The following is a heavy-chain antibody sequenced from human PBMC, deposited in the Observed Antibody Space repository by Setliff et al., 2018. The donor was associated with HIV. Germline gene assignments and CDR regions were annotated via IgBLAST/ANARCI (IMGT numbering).Heavy chain of an antibody. V-gene: IGHV4-59*11. CDR1: GGSISSHY. Sequence: SETLSLTCTVSGGSISSHYWSWIRQPPGKGLEWIGSIYYSGSTNYNPSLKSRVTISVDTSKNQFSLKLSSVTAADTAVYYCARARGGYCSSTSCTRNWFDPWGQGTLVTVSS. CDR3: ARARGGYCSSTSCTRNWFDP. D-gene: IGHD2-2*01. CDR2: IYYSGST. J-gene: IGHJ5*02.